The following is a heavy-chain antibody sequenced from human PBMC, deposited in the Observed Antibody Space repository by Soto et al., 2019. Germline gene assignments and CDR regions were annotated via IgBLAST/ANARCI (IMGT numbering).Heavy chain of an antibody. CDR1: GFTCSSYS. CDR3: ARANYYGSPGDFDY. Sequence: GGSLRLSCAASGFTCSSYSMNWVRQAPGKGLEWVSYISSSSSTIYYADSVKGRFTISRDNAKNSLYLQMNSLRAEDTAVYYCARANYYGSPGDFDYWGQGTLVTVS. D-gene: IGHD3-10*01. V-gene: IGHV3-48*01. J-gene: IGHJ4*02. CDR2: ISSSSSTI.